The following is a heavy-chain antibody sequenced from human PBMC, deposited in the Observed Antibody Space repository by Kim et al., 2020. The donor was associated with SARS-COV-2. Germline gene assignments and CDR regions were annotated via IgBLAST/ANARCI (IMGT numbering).Heavy chain of an antibody. Sequence: GESLKISCKGSGYSFTSYWIGWVRPMPGKGLEWMGIIYPGDSDTRYSPSFQGQVTISADKSISTAYLQWSSLKASDTAMYYCARRASSSSIHDDAFDIWGQGTMVTVSS. CDR2: IYPGDSDT. D-gene: IGHD6-6*01. CDR3: ARRASSSSIHDDAFDI. CDR1: GYSFTSYW. J-gene: IGHJ3*02. V-gene: IGHV5-51*01.